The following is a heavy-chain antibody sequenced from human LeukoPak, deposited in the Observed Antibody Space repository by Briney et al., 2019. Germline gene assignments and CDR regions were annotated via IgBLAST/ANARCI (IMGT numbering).Heavy chain of an antibody. J-gene: IGHJ4*02. CDR2: INPNSGGT. D-gene: IGHD2-8*01. CDR3: ASYCTNGVWAPPCGY. Sequence: ASVKVSCKASGYTFTGYYMHWVRQAPGQGLEWMGWINPNSGGTNYAQKFQGRVTMTRDTSISTAYMELSRLRSDDTAVYYCASYCTNGVWAPPCGYWGQGTLVTVSS. V-gene: IGHV1-2*02. CDR1: GYTFTGYY.